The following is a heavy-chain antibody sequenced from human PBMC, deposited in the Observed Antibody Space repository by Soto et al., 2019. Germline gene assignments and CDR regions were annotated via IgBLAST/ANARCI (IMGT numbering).Heavy chain of an antibody. CDR2: VYYTGTT. CDR3: ARDTVLTGMFDL. V-gene: IGHV4-59*01. J-gene: IGHJ5*02. Sequence: SETLSLTCTVSGGSIGSYHWSWVRQPPGKGLEWIASVYYTGTTNYNPSLGSRVTISIDAPENQISLKLTSVTAADTAFYYCARDTVLTGMFDLWGQGTRVTVSS. D-gene: IGHD4-17*01. CDR1: GGSIGSYH.